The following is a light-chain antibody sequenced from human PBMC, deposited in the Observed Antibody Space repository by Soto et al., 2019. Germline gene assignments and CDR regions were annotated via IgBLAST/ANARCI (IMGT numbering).Light chain of an antibody. J-gene: IGKJ4*01. CDR2: SAY. CDR1: QGVGRS. CDR3: QQYYYCPLT. V-gene: IGKV3-15*01. Sequence: EILMTQSPATLSISPGEGATLSCRASQGVGRSVAWYQQTPGQSPRLLIYSAYTRASGVPARFSGSGSGTEFTLTISSLQSEDFAVYSCQQYYYCPLTFGGGTKVEIK.